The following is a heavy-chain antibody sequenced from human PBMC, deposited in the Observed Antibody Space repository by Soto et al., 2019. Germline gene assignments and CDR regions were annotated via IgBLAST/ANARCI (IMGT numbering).Heavy chain of an antibody. Sequence: EVQLLESGGGLVQPGGSLRLSCAASGFTFSSYAMSWVRQAPGKGLEWVSAISGSGGSTYYADSVKGRFTISRDNSKNKLYLQMNSLRAEDTAVYDCATPSGGGWFGEYDYWGQGTLVTVSS. D-gene: IGHD3-10*01. V-gene: IGHV3-23*01. J-gene: IGHJ4*02. CDR1: GFTFSSYA. CDR2: ISGSGGST. CDR3: ATPSGGGWFGEYDY.